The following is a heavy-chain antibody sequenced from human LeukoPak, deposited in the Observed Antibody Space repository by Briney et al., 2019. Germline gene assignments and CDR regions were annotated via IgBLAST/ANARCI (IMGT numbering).Heavy chain of an antibody. J-gene: IGHJ5*02. Sequence: SETLSLTCTVSGYSISSGSYYWSWIRQPPGKGLEWIGYIYYSGSTNYDPSLKSRVTISVDTSKNQFSLKLSSVTAADTAVYYCARDESVAGDNWFDPWGQGTLVTVSS. CDR3: ARDESVAGDNWFDP. CDR1: GYSISSGSYY. V-gene: IGHV4-61*01. CDR2: IYYSGST. D-gene: IGHD6-19*01.